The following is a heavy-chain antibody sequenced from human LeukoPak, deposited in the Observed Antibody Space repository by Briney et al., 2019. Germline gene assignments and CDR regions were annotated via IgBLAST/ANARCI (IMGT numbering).Heavy chain of an antibody. Sequence: SETLSLTCTVSGGSISSSTYSWGCIRQSPGKGLEWIGSIYYTGSTYYNSSLKSRVTISVDTSKNQFSLKLSSVTAADTAVYYCARQIGLNWFDPWGQGTLVTVSS. CDR1: GGSISSSTYS. V-gene: IGHV4-39*01. CDR2: IYYTGST. CDR3: ARQIGLNWFDP. J-gene: IGHJ5*02.